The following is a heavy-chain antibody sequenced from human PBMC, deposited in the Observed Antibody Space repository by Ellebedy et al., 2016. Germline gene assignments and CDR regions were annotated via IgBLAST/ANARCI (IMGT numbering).Heavy chain of an antibody. CDR1: GGSMSSGGYY. CDR3: ARAYRVSRSYSPKDAFDV. J-gene: IGHJ3*01. Sequence: SETLSLXXTVSGGSMSSGGYYWTWIRQHPGKGLEWIGYIYSDGSTYYNPSLKSRLTISVDKSKNQFSLNLDSLTAADTAIYYCARAYRVSRSYSPKDAFDVWGQGTMVTVSS. CDR2: IYSDGST. D-gene: IGHD1-26*01. V-gene: IGHV4-31*03.